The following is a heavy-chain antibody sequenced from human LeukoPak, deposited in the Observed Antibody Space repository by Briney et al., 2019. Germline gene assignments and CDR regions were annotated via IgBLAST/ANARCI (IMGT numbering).Heavy chain of an antibody. CDR2: ISGSSSDI. CDR3: ARRGYHDGSGYDY. D-gene: IGHD3-22*01. Sequence: NSGGSLRLSCAGSGFTFSSYAMNWVRQAPGKGLEWVSSISGSSSDIYYADTVKGSFTISRDKDKKSVFLQINNLRAEDTAIYYCARRGYHDGSGYDYWGQGTLVTVSS. J-gene: IGHJ4*02. CDR1: GFTFSSYA. V-gene: IGHV3-21*01.